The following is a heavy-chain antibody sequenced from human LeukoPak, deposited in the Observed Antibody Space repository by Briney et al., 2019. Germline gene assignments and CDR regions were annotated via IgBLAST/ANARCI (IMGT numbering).Heavy chain of an antibody. V-gene: IGHV4-59*08. D-gene: IGHD3-10*01. CDR2: IYHSGST. CDR3: ARRSPVLLWFGESHYFDY. Sequence: SETLSLTCTVSGGSISNYYWSWIRQPPGEGLEWIGYIYHSGSTYYNPSLKSRVTISVDTSKNQFSLKLSSVTAADTAVYYCARRSPVLLWFGESHYFDYWGQGTLVTVSS. CDR1: GGSISNYY. J-gene: IGHJ4*02.